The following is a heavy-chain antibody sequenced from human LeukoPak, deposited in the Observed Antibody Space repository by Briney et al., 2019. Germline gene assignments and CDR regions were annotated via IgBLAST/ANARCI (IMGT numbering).Heavy chain of an antibody. D-gene: IGHD3-10*01. V-gene: IGHV4-39*01. Sequence: SETLSLTCTVSGGSISSSTYYWGWIRQPPGKGLEWIGSISYTGTTYYKPSLKSRVTISVDTSKNQFSLNLRSVTAADTAVYYCARARYGSGSYDDAFDIWGQGTMVTVSS. CDR3: ARARYGSGSYDDAFDI. J-gene: IGHJ3*02. CDR2: ISYTGTT. CDR1: GGSISSSTYY.